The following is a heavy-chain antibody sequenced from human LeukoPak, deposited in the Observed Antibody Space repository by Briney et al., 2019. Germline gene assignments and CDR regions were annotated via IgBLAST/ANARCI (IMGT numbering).Heavy chain of an antibody. CDR3: AKVGSGSTDDI. V-gene: IGHV3-23*01. J-gene: IGHJ3*02. CDR1: GFTFSSYA. CDR2: ISASGGNT. D-gene: IGHD3-22*01. Sequence: QPGGSLRLSCAASGFTFSSYAMSWVRQAPGKWLEWVSAISASGGNTYYADSVKGRFTISRDKSKNTLYLQMNSLRAEDTAVYYCAKVGSGSTDDIWGQGTMVTVSS.